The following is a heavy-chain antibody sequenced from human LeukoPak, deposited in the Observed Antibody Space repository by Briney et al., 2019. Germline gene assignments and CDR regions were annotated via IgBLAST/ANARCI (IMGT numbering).Heavy chain of an antibody. V-gene: IGHV4-38-2*02. CDR3: ARVGIDSGSFADFDY. CDR1: GYSISSDYY. CDR2: IYHSGST. Sequence: SETLSLTCTVSGYSISSDYYWGWIRQPPGKGLEWMRSIYHSGSTYYNPSLKSRVTISVDTSKDQFSLKLSSVTAADTAVYFCARVGIDSGSFADFDYWGQGTLVTVSS. D-gene: IGHD1-26*01. J-gene: IGHJ4*02.